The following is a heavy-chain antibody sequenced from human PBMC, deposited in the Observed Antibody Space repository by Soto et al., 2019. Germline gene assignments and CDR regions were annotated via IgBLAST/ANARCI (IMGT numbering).Heavy chain of an antibody. D-gene: IGHD3-22*01. CDR3: TRQGSGYLFDY. J-gene: IGHJ4*02. Sequence: PGGSLRLSCAASGFTFSGSAMHWVRQASGKGLEWVGRIRSKANSYATAYAASVKGRFTISRDDSKNTAYLQMNSLKTEDTAVYYCTRQGSGYLFDYWGQGTLVTVSS. V-gene: IGHV3-73*01. CDR1: GFTFSGSA. CDR2: IRSKANSYAT.